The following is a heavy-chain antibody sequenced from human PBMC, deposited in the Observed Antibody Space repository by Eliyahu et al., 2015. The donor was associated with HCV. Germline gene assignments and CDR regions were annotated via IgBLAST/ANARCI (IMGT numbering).Heavy chain of an antibody. CDR2: VFWNDDK. Sequence: QITLKESGPTLVKPTQTLTLTCTCSGFSLSTSGVGVGWIRQPPGKALDWLALVFWNDDKRYSPSLKSRLTITKDTSRNQVVLTMTSMDPVDTATYYCAHRFGVSGYSGGWSDAFNIWGQGTIITVSS. V-gene: IGHV2-5*01. CDR1: GFSLSTSGVG. CDR3: AHRFGVSGYSGGWSDAFNI. D-gene: IGHD6-19*01. J-gene: IGHJ3*02.